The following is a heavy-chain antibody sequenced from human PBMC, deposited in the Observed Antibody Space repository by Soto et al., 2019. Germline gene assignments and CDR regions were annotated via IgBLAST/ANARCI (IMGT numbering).Heavy chain of an antibody. Sequence: SETLSLTCAVYGGSFSGYYWSWIRQPPGKGLEWIGEINHSGSTNYNPSLKSRFTISVDTSKNQFSLRLSSVTAADTAVYYCARQDYGDYDYWGQGTLVTVSS. D-gene: IGHD4-17*01. CDR1: GGSFSGYY. J-gene: IGHJ4*02. V-gene: IGHV4-34*01. CDR3: ARQDYGDYDY. CDR2: INHSGST.